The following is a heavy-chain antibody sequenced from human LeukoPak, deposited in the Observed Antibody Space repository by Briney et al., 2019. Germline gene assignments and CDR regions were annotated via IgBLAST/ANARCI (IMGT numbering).Heavy chain of an antibody. D-gene: IGHD3-22*01. CDR1: GGSMRSYY. V-gene: IGHV4-59*08. Sequence: SETLSLTCTVSGGSMRSYYWSCMRHPPGKGLEGRGYIDYSWDTKYNTSLKSRVKISLDTTKNQFSLKLSSAAAADTAVYYCARPDSNDYYGALGFDIWGQGTMVTVSS. J-gene: IGHJ3*02. CDR2: IDYSWDT. CDR3: ARPDSNDYYGALGFDI.